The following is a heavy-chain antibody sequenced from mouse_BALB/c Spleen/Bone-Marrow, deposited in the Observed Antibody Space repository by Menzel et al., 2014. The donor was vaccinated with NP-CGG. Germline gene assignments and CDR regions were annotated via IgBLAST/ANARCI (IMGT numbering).Heavy chain of an antibody. Sequence: QVQLQQPGAELVRPGTSVEMSCKAAGYTFTNYWIGWIKQRPGHGLEWIGDIYPGGGYTNYNEKFQGKATLTADTSSSTAYMQLSSLTSEDSAIFYCAIRGDISGYGFAYWGQGTLVTVSA. J-gene: IGHJ3*01. D-gene: IGHD3-2*01. CDR3: AIRGDISGYGFAY. V-gene: IGHV1-63*02. CDR1: GYTFTNYW. CDR2: IYPGGGYT.